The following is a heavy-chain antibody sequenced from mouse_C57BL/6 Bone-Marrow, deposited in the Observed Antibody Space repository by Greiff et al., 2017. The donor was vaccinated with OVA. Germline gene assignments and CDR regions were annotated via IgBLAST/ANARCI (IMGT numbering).Heavy chain of an antibody. J-gene: IGHJ1*03. CDR2: IHPNSGST. CDR3: ARKLRRYFDV. V-gene: IGHV1-64*01. Sequence: VQLQQPGAELVKPGASVKLSCKASGYTFTSYWMHWVKQRPGQGLEWIGMIHPNSGSTNYNEKFKSKATLTVEESSSTAYMQRSSLTSEDSAVYYCARKLRRYFDVWGTGTTVTVSS. CDR1: GYTFTSYW. D-gene: IGHD1-1*01.